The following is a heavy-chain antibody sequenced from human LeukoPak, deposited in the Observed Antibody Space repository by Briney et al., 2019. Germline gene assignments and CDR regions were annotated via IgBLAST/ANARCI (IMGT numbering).Heavy chain of an antibody. Sequence: SETLSLTCTVSGGSISSYYWSWIRQPPGKGLEWIGYIYYSGSTNYNPSLKSRVTISVDTSKNQFSLKLSSVTAADTAVYYCAKEEQQLTPWETNAEYFQHWGQGTLVTVSS. J-gene: IGHJ1*01. V-gene: IGHV4-59*01. CDR3: AKEEQQLTPWETNAEYFQH. CDR1: GGSISSYY. CDR2: IYYSGST. D-gene: IGHD6-13*01.